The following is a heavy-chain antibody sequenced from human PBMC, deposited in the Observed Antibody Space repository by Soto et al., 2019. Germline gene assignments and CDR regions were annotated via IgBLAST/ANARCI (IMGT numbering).Heavy chain of an antibody. J-gene: IGHJ5*02. V-gene: IGHV1-24*01. CDR2: FDPEDGET. Sequence: ASVKVSCKGSGYTLAELSMHWVRQAPGKRLEWMGGFDPEDGETVYAQKFQGRVTMTEDTSTDTAYTELSSLRSEDTAVYHCATISQLTIVGVVIHGNWFDPWAQGTLVTVSS. CDR3: ATISQLTIVGVVIHGNWFDP. D-gene: IGHD3-3*01. CDR1: GYTLAELS.